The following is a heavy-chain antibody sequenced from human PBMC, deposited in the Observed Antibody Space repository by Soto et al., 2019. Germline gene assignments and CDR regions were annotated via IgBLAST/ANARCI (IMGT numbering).Heavy chain of an antibody. J-gene: IGHJ4*02. CDR1: GFSFTRYS. V-gene: IGHV3-21*01. CDR3: AREYEDLTSNFDY. D-gene: IGHD3-3*01. CDR2: ISSTTNYI. Sequence: GGSLRLSCAASGFSFTRYSMNWVRQAPGKGLEWVSSISSTTNYIYYADSMKGRFTVSRDNAKNSVYLEMNSLSAEDTAVYYCAREYEDLTSNFDYWGQGTLVTVSS.